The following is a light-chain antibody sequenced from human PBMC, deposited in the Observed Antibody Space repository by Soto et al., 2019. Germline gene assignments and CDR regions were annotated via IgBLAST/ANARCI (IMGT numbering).Light chain of an antibody. CDR1: QRIGTY. V-gene: IGKV1-39*01. CDR2: HVS. J-gene: IGKJ2*01. Sequence: DIQMTQSPSSLSASVGDRVTVSCRERQRIGTYLNWYQQRPGKAPTLLIYHVSTLQPGVPSRFSGSGSGTDFTLSISGLQPEDFATYYWQQSSTTVYTFGQGTKLEIK. CDR3: QQSSTTVYT.